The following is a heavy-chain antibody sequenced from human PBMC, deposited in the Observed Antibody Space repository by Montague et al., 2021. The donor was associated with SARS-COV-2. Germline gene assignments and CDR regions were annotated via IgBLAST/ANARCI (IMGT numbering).Heavy chain of an antibody. D-gene: IGHD6-19*01. Sequence: SVKVSCKVSGYTLTELSMHWVRQAPGKGLEWMGGFDPEDGETIYAQKFQGRVTMTEDTSTDTAYMELSSLRSEDTAVYYCATGRAVACTMWDYYYYYGMDVWGQGTTITVSS. CDR2: FDPEDGET. J-gene: IGHJ6*02. CDR3: ATGRAVACTMWDYYYYYGMDV. CDR1: GYTLTELS. V-gene: IGHV1-24*01.